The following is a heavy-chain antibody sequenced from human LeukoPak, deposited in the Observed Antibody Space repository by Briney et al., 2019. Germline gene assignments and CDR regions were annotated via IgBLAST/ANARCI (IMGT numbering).Heavy chain of an antibody. Sequence: GGSLRLSCAASGFTFSRNAMNRVRQAPGKGLEWVAVIWSDGSNKDYADSVKGRFTISRDNSKNTLYLEMNRLRAEDTAVYYCAKDRGATGSDWFDPWGQGTLVSVSS. J-gene: IGHJ5*02. V-gene: IGHV3-33*06. CDR3: AKDRGATGSDWFDP. D-gene: IGHD1-26*01. CDR2: IWSDGSNK. CDR1: GFTFSRNA.